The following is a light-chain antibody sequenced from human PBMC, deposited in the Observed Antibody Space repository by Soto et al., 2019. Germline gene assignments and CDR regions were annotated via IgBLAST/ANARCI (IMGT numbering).Light chain of an antibody. CDR2: GAS. V-gene: IGKV3-15*01. J-gene: IGKJ2*01. CDR1: QSVASN. CDR3: QQYHNWPPQYT. Sequence: EIVMTQSPASLSVSPGDGATLSCRASQSVASNVAWYQQKPGQGPRLLIHGASTRAVGVPARFSGSGSGTYLPLSISSLQSEDFAVYYCQQYHNWPPQYTFGQGTKLQIK.